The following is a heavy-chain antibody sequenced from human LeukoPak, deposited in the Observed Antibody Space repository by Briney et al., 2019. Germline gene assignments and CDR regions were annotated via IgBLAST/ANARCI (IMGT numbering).Heavy chain of an antibody. Sequence: GGSLRLSCAASGFTGSNNYVSWVRQAPGMGLEWVSAIHSSGATCYADSVKGRFTISRDTSKNTLYLQISSLRVEDTAVYYCAKDTPFGGYWGQGTLVTVSS. CDR3: AKDTPFGGY. V-gene: IGHV3-53*01. D-gene: IGHD3-16*01. CDR2: IHSSGAT. CDR1: GFTGSNNY. J-gene: IGHJ4*02.